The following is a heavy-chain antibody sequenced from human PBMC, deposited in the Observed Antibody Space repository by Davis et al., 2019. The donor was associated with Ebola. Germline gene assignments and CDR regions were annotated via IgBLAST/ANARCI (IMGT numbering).Heavy chain of an antibody. J-gene: IGHJ6*02. CDR3: GRVILFPGIGMDI. V-gene: IGHV3-74*01. Sequence: PWGSLRLSCVVSGSNYDIARVSWVRQATGKGLVWVSRISTDGGSKSYADSVEGRFTISRDNAKNMLYVQMNNLRTEDTAIYYCGRVILFPGIGMDIWGQGTAVTVSS. CDR1: GSNYDIAR. D-gene: IGHD2-21*01. CDR2: ISTDGGSK.